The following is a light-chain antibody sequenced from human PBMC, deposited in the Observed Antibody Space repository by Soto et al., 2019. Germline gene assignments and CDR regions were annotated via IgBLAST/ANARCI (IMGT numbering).Light chain of an antibody. J-gene: IGKJ2*01. CDR3: QQSYSTLYT. CDR1: QSISSF. CDR2: AAS. V-gene: IGKV1-39*01. Sequence: DIQMTQSPSSLSASVGDRVTITCRASQSISSFLNWYQQKLGKAPNLLIYAASSLQSGVPSRFSGSGSGTDFTLTISSLQPEDFATYYCQQSYSTLYTFGQGTKVDIK.